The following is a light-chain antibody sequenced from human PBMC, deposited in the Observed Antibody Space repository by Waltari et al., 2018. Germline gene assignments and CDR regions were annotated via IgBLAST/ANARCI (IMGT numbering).Light chain of an antibody. CDR1: QSLLHTNGYNL. J-gene: IGKJ1*01. CDR2: FGS. Sequence: DIVMTQSPLSLPVTPGDPASISCRSSQSLLHTNGYNLLDWYLQKPGQSPQLLIYFGSNRASGVPDRFSGSGSGRDFTLKISRVEAEDVGVYYCMQALQTPWTFGQGTKVEIK. V-gene: IGKV2-28*01. CDR3: MQALQTPWT.